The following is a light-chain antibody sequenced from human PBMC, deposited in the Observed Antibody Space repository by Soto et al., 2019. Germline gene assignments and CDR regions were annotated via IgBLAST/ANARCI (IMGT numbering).Light chain of an antibody. CDR1: KLGDKY. Sequence: SYELTQPPSVSVSPGQTAIITCSGDKLGDKYACWYQQKPGQSPVLVIYQDSKRPPGIPERFSGSNSGNTATLTNSGTQAMDEADYYCQAWDSSSYVFGTGTKLTVL. V-gene: IGLV3-1*01. CDR3: QAWDSSSYV. J-gene: IGLJ1*01. CDR2: QDS.